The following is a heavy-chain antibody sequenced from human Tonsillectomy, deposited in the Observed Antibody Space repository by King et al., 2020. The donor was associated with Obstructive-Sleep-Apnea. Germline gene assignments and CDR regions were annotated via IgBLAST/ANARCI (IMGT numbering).Heavy chain of an antibody. CDR1: GGSINSYY. CDR3: ARGYCSGGSCVSYNWFDP. CDR2: IYTSGST. Sequence: QLQESGPGLVKPSETLSLTCTVSGGSINSYYWSWIRQPAGKGLEWIGRIYTSGSTNYNPSLKSRVTMSVDTSKNQFSLKLSSVTAADTAVYYCARGYCSGGSCVSYNWFDPWGQGTLVTVSS. V-gene: IGHV4-4*07. J-gene: IGHJ5*02. D-gene: IGHD2-15*01.